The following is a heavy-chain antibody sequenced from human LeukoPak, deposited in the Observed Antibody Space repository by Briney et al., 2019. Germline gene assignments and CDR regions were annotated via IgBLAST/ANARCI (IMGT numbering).Heavy chain of an antibody. D-gene: IGHD3-10*01. J-gene: IGHJ4*02. CDR3: ARGESGLLVLWFGELPYYFDY. CDR2: MNPNSGNT. CDR1: GYTFTSYD. V-gene: IGHV1-8*01. Sequence: ASVKVSCKASGYTFTSYDINWVRQATGQGLEWMGWMNPNSGNTGYAQKFQGRVTMTRNTSISTAYMELSSLRSEDTAVYYCARGESGLLVLWFGELPYYFDYWGQGTLVTVSS.